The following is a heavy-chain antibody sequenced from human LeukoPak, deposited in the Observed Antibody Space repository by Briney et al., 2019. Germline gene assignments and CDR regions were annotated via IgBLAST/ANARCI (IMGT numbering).Heavy chain of an antibody. CDR2: ISSSSSYM. J-gene: IGHJ4*02. CDR1: GSTFSSYS. V-gene: IGHV3-21*01. Sequence: PGGSLRLSCAASGSTFSSYSMNWVRQAPGKGLEWVSSISSSSSYMYYADSVKGRFTISRDNAKNSLYLQMNSLRAEDTAVYYCARAYSSSWFDYWGQGTPVTVSS. CDR3: ARAYSSSWFDY. D-gene: IGHD6-13*01.